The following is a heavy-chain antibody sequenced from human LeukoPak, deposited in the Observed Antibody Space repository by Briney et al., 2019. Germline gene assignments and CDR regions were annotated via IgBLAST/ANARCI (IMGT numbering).Heavy chain of an antibody. Sequence: SETLSLTCTVSGGSISSGGYYWSWIRQHPGKGLEWIGYIYYSGSTYYNPSLKSRVTISVDTSKNQFSLKLSSVTAADTAVYYCARGRRVYYESSGPHWYFDLWGRGTLVTVSS. CDR1: GGSISSGGYY. CDR3: ARGRRVYYESSGPHWYFDL. CDR2: IYYSGST. V-gene: IGHV4-31*03. D-gene: IGHD3-22*01. J-gene: IGHJ2*01.